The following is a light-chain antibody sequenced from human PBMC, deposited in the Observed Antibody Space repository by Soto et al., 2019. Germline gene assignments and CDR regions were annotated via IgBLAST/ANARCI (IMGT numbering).Light chain of an antibody. V-gene: IGKV2-28*01. J-gene: IGKJ1*01. CDR2: LGS. Sequence: EIVMTQSPLSLPVTPGEPASISCRSSQSLLHSNGYNYLDWYLQKPGQSPQLLIYLGSNRASGVPDRFSGSGSGTDFTLKISRVEAEDDGVYYCMQALQTPRTFGQGTKVEIK. CDR3: MQALQTPRT. CDR1: QSLLHSNGYNY.